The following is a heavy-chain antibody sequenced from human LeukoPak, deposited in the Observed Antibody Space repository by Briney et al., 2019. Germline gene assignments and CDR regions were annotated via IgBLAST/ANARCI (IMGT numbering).Heavy chain of an antibody. CDR3: ARHSRPVGATTDWFDP. CDR1: GYSFPNYW. J-gene: IGHJ5*02. CDR2: IYPGDSDT. V-gene: IGHV5-51*01. Sequence: GESLKISCKSSGYSFPNYWIGWVRQMPGKGLEWMGIIYPGDSDTRYSPSFQGQVTISADKSISTAYLQWSSLRASDTAMYYCARHSRPVGATTDWFDPWGQGTLVTVSS. D-gene: IGHD1-26*01.